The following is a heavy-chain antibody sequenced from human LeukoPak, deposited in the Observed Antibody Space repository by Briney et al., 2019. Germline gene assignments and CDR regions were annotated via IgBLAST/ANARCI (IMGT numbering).Heavy chain of an antibody. CDR3: ARGLWFGDTPPGY. D-gene: IGHD3-10*01. Sequence: PSETPSLTFALYGLSFSGYYWSSIRQPPGEGLEGIGEINHSGSTNYSPSLKSRVTISVDTSKNQFSLKLSSVTAADTAVYYCARGLWFGDTPPGYWGQGTLVTVSS. CDR2: INHSGST. CDR1: GLSFSGYY. V-gene: IGHV4-34*01. J-gene: IGHJ4*02.